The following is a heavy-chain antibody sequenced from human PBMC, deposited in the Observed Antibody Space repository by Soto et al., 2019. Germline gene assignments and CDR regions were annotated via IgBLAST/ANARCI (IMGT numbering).Heavy chain of an antibody. V-gene: IGHV4-61*01. CDR1: GGSVSSGSYY. Sequence: SETLSLTCTVSGGSVSSGSYYWSWIRQPPGKGLEWIGYIYYSGSTNYNPSLKSRVTISVDTSKNQFSLKLSSVTAADTAVYYCARVSVDSGYEFDYWGQGTRVTVSA. CDR2: IYYSGST. CDR3: ARVSVDSGYEFDY. D-gene: IGHD5-12*01. J-gene: IGHJ4*02.